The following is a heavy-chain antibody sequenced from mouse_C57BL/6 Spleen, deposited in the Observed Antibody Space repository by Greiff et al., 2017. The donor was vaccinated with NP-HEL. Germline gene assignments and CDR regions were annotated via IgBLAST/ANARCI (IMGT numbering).Heavy chain of an antibody. D-gene: IGHD2-4*01. CDR2: IYPGSGST. J-gene: IGHJ1*03. CDR3: ARGPFYYDYDWYFDV. Sequence: VQLHQPGAELVKPGASVKMSCKASGYTFTSYWITWVKQRPGQGLEWIGDIYPGSGSTNYNEKFKSKATLTVDTSSSTAYMQLSSLTSEDSAVYYCARGPFYYDYDWYFDVWGTGTTVTVSS. CDR1: GYTFTSYW. V-gene: IGHV1-55*01.